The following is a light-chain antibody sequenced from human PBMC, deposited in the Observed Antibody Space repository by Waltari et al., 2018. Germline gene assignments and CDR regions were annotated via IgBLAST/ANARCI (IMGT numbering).Light chain of an antibody. CDR3: QQTYSVLYT. Sequence: DIQMTQSPSSLSASVGDSITITCRASQSVSNYLNWYQQKPGKPPKLLIFGSSSLQSAVPSRFSGSGSGTDFTLTISSLQPEDFATYYCQQTYSVLYTF. V-gene: IGKV1-39*01. CDR2: GSS. J-gene: IGKJ2*01. CDR1: QSVSNY.